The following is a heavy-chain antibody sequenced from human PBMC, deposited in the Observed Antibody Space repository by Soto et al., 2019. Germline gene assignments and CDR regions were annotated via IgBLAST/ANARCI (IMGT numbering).Heavy chain of an antibody. D-gene: IGHD2-21*02. CDR1: GYTFTIYA. J-gene: IGHJ4*02. V-gene: IGHV1-3*01. Sequence: GASVKVSCKASGYTFTIYAMPWVRQAPGQRLEWMGWINAGNGNTKYSQKFQGRVTITRDTSASTAYMELSSLRSEDTAVYYCARSIVVVTALDYWGQGTLVTVS. CDR2: INAGNGNT. CDR3: ARSIVVVTALDY.